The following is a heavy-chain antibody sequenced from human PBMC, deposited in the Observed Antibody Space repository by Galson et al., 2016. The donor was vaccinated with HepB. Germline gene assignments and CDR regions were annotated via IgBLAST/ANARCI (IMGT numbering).Heavy chain of an antibody. CDR1: GFTFSNYA. Sequence: SLRLSCAASGFTFSNYAMSWVRQAPGKGLEWVSGICGSGTCTYFADSVKGRFTISRDNSKNTLYLQMNSLRAEDTAVSYCAKEDPSNVWGSYRYLNYFDYWGQGTLITVSS. J-gene: IGHJ4*02. V-gene: IGHV3-23*01. CDR3: AKEDPSNVWGSYRYLNYFDY. CDR2: ICGSGTCT. D-gene: IGHD3-16*02.